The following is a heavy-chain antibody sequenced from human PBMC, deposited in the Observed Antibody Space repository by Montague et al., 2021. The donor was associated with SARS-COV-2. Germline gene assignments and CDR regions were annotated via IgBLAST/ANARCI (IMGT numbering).Heavy chain of an antibody. CDR2: VDYGANT. D-gene: IGHD3/OR15-3a*01. CDR3: ARDNSVYKLMFLSDREYCFDY. CDR1: DFSITRGHY. Sequence: SETLSLTCTASDFSITRGHYWGWLRQPPGKGLEWIGSVDYGANTYYPSSHKRRASISVDTCKNQYSLQLNFLTAADTAMYYCARDNSVYKLMFLSDREYCFDYWGQGILVTVSS. J-gene: IGHJ4*02. V-gene: IGHV4-38-2*02.